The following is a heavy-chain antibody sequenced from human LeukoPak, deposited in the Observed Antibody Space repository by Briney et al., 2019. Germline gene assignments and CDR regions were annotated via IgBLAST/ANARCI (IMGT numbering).Heavy chain of an antibody. CDR2: ISGTGGST. D-gene: IGHD6-19*01. CDR1: GFTFSNYA. V-gene: IGHV3-23*01. J-gene: IGHJ4*02. Sequence: PGGSLRLSCAASGFTFSNYAMSWVRQAPGKGLEWVSAISGTGGSTYYADSVKGRFTISRDNSKNTLFLQMNSLRAEDTAVYYCAKAVAVALDYWGQGNLVTVSS. CDR3: AKAVAVALDY.